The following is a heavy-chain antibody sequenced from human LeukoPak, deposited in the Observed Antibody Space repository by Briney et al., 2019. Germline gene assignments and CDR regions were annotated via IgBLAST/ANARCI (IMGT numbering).Heavy chain of an antibody. CDR1: GGSISSSSYY. CDR3: TRDHYYYDSSGYHRHFDY. V-gene: IGHV4-39*07. J-gene: IGHJ4*02. Sequence: SETLSLTCTVSGGSISSSSYYWGWIRQPPGKGLEWIGSIYYSGSTYYNPSLKSRVTISVDTSKNQFSLKLSSVTAADTAVYYCTRDHYYYDSSGYHRHFDYWGQGTLVTVSS. CDR2: IYYSGST. D-gene: IGHD3-22*01.